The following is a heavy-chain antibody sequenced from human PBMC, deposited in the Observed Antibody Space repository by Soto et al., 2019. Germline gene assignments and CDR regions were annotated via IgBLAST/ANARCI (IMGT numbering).Heavy chain of an antibody. CDR1: GGTFSSYA. J-gene: IGHJ6*02. Sequence: GASVKVSCKASGGTFSSYAISWVRQAPGQGLEWMGRIIPIFGTANYAQKFQGRVTITADESTSTAYMELSSLRSEDTAVYYCARAPQLELYYYYYGMDVWGQGTTVTVSS. D-gene: IGHD1-1*01. V-gene: IGHV1-69*13. CDR2: IIPIFGTA. CDR3: ARAPQLELYYYYYGMDV.